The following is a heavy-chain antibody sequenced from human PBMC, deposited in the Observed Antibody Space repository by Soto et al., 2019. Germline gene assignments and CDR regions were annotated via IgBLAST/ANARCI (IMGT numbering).Heavy chain of an antibody. CDR1: GLRFSSYW. Sequence: GSLLLSCTASGLRFSSYWMNWVRQAPGKGLEWVANINQYGNEDNLLDSVKVRFTISRDNAKTSLFLQMNSLRVDDTAVYYCARTGEGHHDFLDYWGQGALVTVSS. CDR2: INQYGNED. CDR3: ARTGEGHHDFLDY. J-gene: IGHJ4*02. D-gene: IGHD1-1*01. V-gene: IGHV3-7*01.